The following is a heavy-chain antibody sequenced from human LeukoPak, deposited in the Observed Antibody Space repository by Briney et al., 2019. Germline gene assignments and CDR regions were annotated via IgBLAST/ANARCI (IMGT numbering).Heavy chain of an antibody. D-gene: IGHD4-23*01. Sequence: SETLSLTCTVSGGSISSYYWSWIRQPPGKGLEWIGYIYNSGSTNYNPSLKSRVTISVDTSKNQFSLKLSSVTAADTAVYYCAALDMVTAFDYWGQGTLVTVSS. J-gene: IGHJ4*02. CDR1: GGSISSYY. V-gene: IGHV4-59*01. CDR2: IYNSGST. CDR3: AALDMVTAFDY.